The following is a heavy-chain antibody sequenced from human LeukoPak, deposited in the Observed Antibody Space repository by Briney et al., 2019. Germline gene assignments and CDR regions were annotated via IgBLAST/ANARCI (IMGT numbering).Heavy chain of an antibody. J-gene: IGHJ4*02. CDR1: GYTFTRYA. CDR3: ARAPPSRGWLQLSAGFDY. D-gene: IGHD5-24*01. CDR2: INAGNGNT. Sequence: ASVKVSCKASGYTFTRYAMHWVRQAPGQRLEWMGWINAGNGNTKYSQKFQGRVTITRDTSASTAYMELSSLRSEDTAVYYCARAPPSRGWLQLSAGFDYWGQGTLVTVSS. V-gene: IGHV1-3*01.